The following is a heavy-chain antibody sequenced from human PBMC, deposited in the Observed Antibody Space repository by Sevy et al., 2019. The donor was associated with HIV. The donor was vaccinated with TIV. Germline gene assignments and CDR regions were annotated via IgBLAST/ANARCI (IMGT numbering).Heavy chain of an antibody. CDR3: VKEGGGEGGDH. D-gene: IGHD2-21*01. J-gene: IGHJ4*02. CDR1: GFSFRSYG. CDR2: IQYDGSNK. V-gene: IGHV3-30*02. Sequence: GGSLRLSCAASGFSFRSYGMHWVRQAPGKGLEWMSYIQYDGSNKDYADSVMGRFTTSRDNSKNTLYLQMNRLRVEDTAVFYCVKEGGGEGGDHWGQGTLVSVSS.